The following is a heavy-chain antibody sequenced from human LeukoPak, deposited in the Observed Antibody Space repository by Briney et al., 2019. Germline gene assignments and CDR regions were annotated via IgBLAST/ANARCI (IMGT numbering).Heavy chain of an antibody. CDR2: ISSSGSTI. CDR3: ARDPTSMVLMVYALDS. V-gene: IGHV3-48*03. CDR1: GFTFSSYE. J-gene: IGHJ4*02. Sequence: PGGSLRLSCAASGFTFSSYEMNWVRQAPGKGLEWVSYISSSGSTIYYADSVKGRFTISRDNAKNSLYLQMNSLRAEDTAVYYCARDPTSMVLMVYALDSWGQGTLVTVSS. D-gene: IGHD2-8*01.